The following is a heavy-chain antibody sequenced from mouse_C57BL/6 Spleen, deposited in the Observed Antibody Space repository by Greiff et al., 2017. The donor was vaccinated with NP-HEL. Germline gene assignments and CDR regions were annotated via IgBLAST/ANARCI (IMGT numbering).Heavy chain of an antibody. D-gene: IGHD2-10*01. CDR3: ATYYPFDY. V-gene: IGHV1-59*01. J-gene: IGHJ2*01. Sequence: VQLQQPGAELVRPGTSVKLSCKASGYTFTSYWMHWVKQRPGQGLEWIGVIDPSDSYTNYNQKFKGKATLTVDTSSSTAYMQLSSLTSEDSAVYYCATYYPFDYWGQGTTLTVSS. CDR1: GYTFTSYW. CDR2: IDPSDSYT.